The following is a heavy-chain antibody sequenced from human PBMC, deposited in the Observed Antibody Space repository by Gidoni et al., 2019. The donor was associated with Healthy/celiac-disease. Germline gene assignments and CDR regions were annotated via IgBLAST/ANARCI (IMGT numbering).Heavy chain of an antibody. J-gene: IGHJ4*02. V-gene: IGHV3-15*07. CDR3: TTDGLWFRELSYFDY. D-gene: IGHD3-10*01. Sequence: EVQLVESGGGLVKPGGSLRLSCAASGFTFSNAWMNWVRQAPGKGLEWVGRIKSKTDGGTTDYAAPVKGRFTISRDDSKNTLYLQMNSLKTEDTAVYYCTTDGLWFRELSYFDYWGQGTLVTVSS. CDR1: GFTFSNAW. CDR2: IKSKTDGGTT.